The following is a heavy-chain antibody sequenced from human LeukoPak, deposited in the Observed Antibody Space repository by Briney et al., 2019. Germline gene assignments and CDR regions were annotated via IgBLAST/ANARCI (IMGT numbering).Heavy chain of an antibody. CDR3: ARHLGTYSDH. D-gene: IGHD1-1*01. V-gene: IGHV3-74*01. CDR2: INGDGSST. Sequence: PGGSLRLSCAASGFTFDDYGMSWVRQAPGKGLEWVSLINGDGSSTNYADSVKGRFTISRDNAKNTLYLQVNSLRADDTAVYYCARHLGTYSDHWGQGTLVTVSA. J-gene: IGHJ4*02. CDR1: GFTFDDYG.